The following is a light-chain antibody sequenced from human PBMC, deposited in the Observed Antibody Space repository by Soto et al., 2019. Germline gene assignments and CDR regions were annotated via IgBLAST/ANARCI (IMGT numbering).Light chain of an antibody. J-gene: IGLJ1*01. Sequence: QSALTQPASVSGSPGQSITISCTGTSSDVGGYNYVSWYQQHPGKAPKLMIYDVSNRPSGVSNRFSGSKSGNTASLTISGLQAEDEADYYCSSYTSSRTPLVFGTGTKVTV. V-gene: IGLV2-14*01. CDR3: SSYTSSRTPLV. CDR1: SSDVGGYNY. CDR2: DVS.